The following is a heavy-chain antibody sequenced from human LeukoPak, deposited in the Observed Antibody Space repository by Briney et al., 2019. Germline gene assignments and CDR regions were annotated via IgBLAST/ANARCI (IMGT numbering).Heavy chain of an antibody. J-gene: IGHJ6*03. CDR3: AKDGLLALYYYYMDV. CDR2: INHSGST. V-gene: IGHV4-34*01. D-gene: IGHD2-21*01. Sequence: SETLSLTCAVYGGSFSGYYWSWIRQPPGEGLEWIGEINHSGSTNYNPSLKSRVTISVDTSKNQFSLKLSSVTAADTAVYYCAKDGLLALYYYYMDVWGKGTTVTISS. CDR1: GGSFSGYY.